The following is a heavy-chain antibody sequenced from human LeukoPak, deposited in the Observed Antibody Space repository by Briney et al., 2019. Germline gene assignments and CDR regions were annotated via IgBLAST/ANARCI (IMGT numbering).Heavy chain of an antibody. CDR2: IYTSGST. J-gene: IGHJ2*01. Sequence: SETLSLTCTVSGGSISSYYWSWIRHPPGKGLEWIGRIYTSGSTNYNPSLKSRVTMSVDTSKNQFSLKLSSVTAADTAVYYCARDRQWLAYWYFDLWGRGTLVTVSS. CDR1: GGSISSYY. CDR3: ARDRQWLAYWYFDL. V-gene: IGHV4-4*07. D-gene: IGHD6-19*01.